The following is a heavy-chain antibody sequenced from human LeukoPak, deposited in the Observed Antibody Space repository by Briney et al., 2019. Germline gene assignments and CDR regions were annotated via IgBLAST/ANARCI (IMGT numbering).Heavy chain of an antibody. CDR2: INHSGST. CDR1: GGSFSGYY. CDR3: ASRISGSYPWRDY. D-gene: IGHD3-10*01. Sequence: SETLSLTCAVYGGSFSGYYWSWIRQPPGKGLEWIGEINHSGSTNYNPSLESRVTISVDTSKNQFSLKLSSVTAADTAVYYCASRISGSYPWRDYWGQGTLVTVSS. J-gene: IGHJ4*02. V-gene: IGHV4-34*01.